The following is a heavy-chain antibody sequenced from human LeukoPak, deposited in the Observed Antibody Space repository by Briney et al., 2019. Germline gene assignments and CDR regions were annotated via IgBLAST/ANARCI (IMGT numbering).Heavy chain of an antibody. D-gene: IGHD2-2*02. CDR2: ISGSGGST. CDR3: AKDAPYCSSTSCYIGKAFDY. Sequence: PGGSLRLSCAASGFTFSSYAMSWVRQAPGKGLEWVSAISGSGGSTYYADSVKGRFTISRDNSKNTLYLQMNSLRAEDTAVYYCAKDAPYCSSTSCYIGKAFDYWGQGTLVTVSS. J-gene: IGHJ4*02. V-gene: IGHV3-23*01. CDR1: GFTFSSYA.